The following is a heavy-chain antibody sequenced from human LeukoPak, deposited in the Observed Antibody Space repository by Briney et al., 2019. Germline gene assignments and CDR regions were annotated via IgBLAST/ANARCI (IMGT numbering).Heavy chain of an antibody. D-gene: IGHD6-13*01. CDR2: IIPIFGTA. V-gene: IGHV1-69*05. CDR3: TRDLLAAAGTEAYFDY. Sequence: SVKVSCKASGGTFSSYAISWVRQAPGQGLEWMGGIIPIFGTANYAQKFQGRVTMTTDTSTTTAYMELRSLIFDDTAMYFCTRDLLAAAGTEAYFDYWGQGTLVTVSS. CDR1: GGTFSSYA. J-gene: IGHJ4*02.